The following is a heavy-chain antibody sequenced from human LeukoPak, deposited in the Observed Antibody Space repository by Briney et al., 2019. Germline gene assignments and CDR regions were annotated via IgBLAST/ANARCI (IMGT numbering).Heavy chain of an antibody. CDR3: ARYSSTNGGDYVFDY. CDR1: GFTFSSYS. V-gene: IGHV3-21*01. D-gene: IGHD2-21*02. J-gene: IGHJ4*02. Sequence: GGSLRLSCAASGFTFSSYSMNWVRQAPGKGLEWVSSISSSSSYIYYADSQKGRFTISRDNAKNSLYLQMNSLRAEDTAVYYCARYSSTNGGDYVFDYWGQGTLVTVSS. CDR2: ISSSSSYI.